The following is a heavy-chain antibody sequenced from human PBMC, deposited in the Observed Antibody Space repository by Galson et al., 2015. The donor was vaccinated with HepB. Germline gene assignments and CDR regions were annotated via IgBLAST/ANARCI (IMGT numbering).Heavy chain of an antibody. CDR3: AKGGYCSGGSCYSGRFGCYGMDV. CDR1: GFTFSSYW. V-gene: IGHV3-7*01. D-gene: IGHD2-15*01. Sequence: SLRLSCAASGFTFSSYWMSWVRQAPGKGLEWVANIKQDGSEKYYVDSVKGRFTISRDNSKNTLYLQMNSLRAEDTAVYYCAKGGYCSGGSCYSGRFGCYGMDVWGQGTTVTVSS. CDR2: IKQDGSEK. J-gene: IGHJ6*02.